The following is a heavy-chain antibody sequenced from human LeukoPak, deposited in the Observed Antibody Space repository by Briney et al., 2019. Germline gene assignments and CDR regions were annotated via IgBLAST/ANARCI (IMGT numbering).Heavy chain of an antibody. CDR2: IYYSGST. CDR1: GGSISSSSYY. D-gene: IGHD6-19*01. Sequence: SETLSLTCTVSGGSISSSSYYWGWIRQPPGKGLEWIGSIYYSGSTYYNPSLKSRVTISVDTSKNQFSLKLSSVTAADTAVYYCARGAGYSSGWSGIDYWGQGTLVTVSS. CDR3: ARGAGYSSGWSGIDY. J-gene: IGHJ4*02. V-gene: IGHV4-39*07.